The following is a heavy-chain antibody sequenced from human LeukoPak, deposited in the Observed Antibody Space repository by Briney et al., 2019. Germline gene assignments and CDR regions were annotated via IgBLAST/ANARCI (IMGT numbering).Heavy chain of an antibody. CDR1: GFTFSSYA. D-gene: IGHD6-13*01. CDR3: ARDAMAVYSRSWYGAFDI. Sequence: GRSLRLSCAASGFTFSSYAMHWVRQAPGKGLEWVAVISYDGSNKYYADSVKGRFTISRDNSKNTLYLQMNSLRAEDTAVYYCARDAMAVYSRSWYGAFDIWGQGTMVTVSS. V-gene: IGHV3-30-3*01. CDR2: ISYDGSNK. J-gene: IGHJ3*02.